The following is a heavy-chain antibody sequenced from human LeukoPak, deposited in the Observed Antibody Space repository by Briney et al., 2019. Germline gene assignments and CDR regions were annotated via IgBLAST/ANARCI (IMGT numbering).Heavy chain of an antibody. CDR1: GFTFSSYG. CDR3: AKDPPHHYYDSSGYPDH. CDR2: ISYDGSNK. V-gene: IGHV3-30*18. D-gene: IGHD3-22*01. Sequence: PGGSLRLSCAASGFTFSSYGMHWVRQAPGKGLEWVAVISYDGSNKYYADSVKGRSTISRDNSKNTQYLQMNSLRAEDTAVYYCAKDPPHHYYDSSGYPDHWGQGTLVTVSS. J-gene: IGHJ4*02.